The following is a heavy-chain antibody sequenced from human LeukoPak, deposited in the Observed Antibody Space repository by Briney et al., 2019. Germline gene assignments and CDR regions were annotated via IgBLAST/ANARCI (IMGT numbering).Heavy chain of an antibody. CDR3: ASGSGREQQLVLGY. Sequence: SSETLSLTCTVSGGSISSSSYYWGWIRQPPGKGLEWIGSIYYSGSTYYNPSLKSRVTISVDTSKNQFSLKLSSVTAADTAVYYCASGSGREQQLVLGYWGQGTLVTVSS. D-gene: IGHD6-13*01. V-gene: IGHV4-39*01. J-gene: IGHJ4*02. CDR2: IYYSGST. CDR1: GGSISSSSYY.